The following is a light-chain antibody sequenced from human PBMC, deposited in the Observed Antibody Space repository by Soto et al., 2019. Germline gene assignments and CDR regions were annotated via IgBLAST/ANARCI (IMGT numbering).Light chain of an antibody. V-gene: IGLV2-14*01. CDR3: SLYTTSNTLV. CDR2: EVS. J-gene: IGLJ2*01. CDR1: SSDVGAYTY. Sequence: QSALTQPASVSGSPGQSITISCTGTSSDVGAYTYVSWYQQHPGKAPKLMIFEVSDRPAGVSNRVSGSQSGNTASLTISGLQAEDEADYYCSLYTTSNTLVFGGGTKLTVL.